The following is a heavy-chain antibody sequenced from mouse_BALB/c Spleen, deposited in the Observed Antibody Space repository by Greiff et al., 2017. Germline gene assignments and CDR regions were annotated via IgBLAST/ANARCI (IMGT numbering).Heavy chain of an antibody. D-gene: IGHD2-2*01. Sequence: QVQLKESGPGLVAPSQSLSITCTVSGFSLTSYDISWIRQPPGKGLEWLGVIWTGGGTNYNSAFMSRLSISKDNSKSQVFLKMNSLQTDDTAIYYCVRDGGYGVHWYFDVWGAGTTVTVSS. V-gene: IGHV2-9-2*01. J-gene: IGHJ1*01. CDR1: GFSLTSYD. CDR2: IWTGGGT. CDR3: VRDGGYGVHWYFDV.